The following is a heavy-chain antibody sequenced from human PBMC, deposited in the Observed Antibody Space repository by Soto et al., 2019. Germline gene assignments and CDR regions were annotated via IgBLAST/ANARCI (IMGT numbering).Heavy chain of an antibody. D-gene: IGHD3-22*01. CDR2: IYPRGGTT. V-gene: IGHV1-46*01. J-gene: IGHJ6*02. CDR1: GYNFTSHY. CDR3: ARVGYSSTGTTFPYHGLDV. Sequence: ASVKVSCKASGYNFTSHYMHWVRQAPGQGLESMGIIYPRGGTTIYAQKFQGRVTMTRDTSTHTFYMELSSLRSEETAMYYCARVGYSSTGTTFPYHGLDVWGQGTTVTVSS.